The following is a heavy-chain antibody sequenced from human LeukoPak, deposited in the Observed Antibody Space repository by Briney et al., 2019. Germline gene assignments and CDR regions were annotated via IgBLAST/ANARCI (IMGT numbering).Heavy chain of an antibody. CDR2: ISGSGGST. Sequence: GGSLRLSCAASGFTFSSYAMCWVRQAPGKGLEWVSAISGSGGSTYYADSVKGRFTISRDNSKNTLYLQMNSLRAEDTAVYYCATPALYDFWSGYVYWGQGTLVTVSS. J-gene: IGHJ4*02. CDR3: ATPALYDFWSGYVY. V-gene: IGHV3-23*01. CDR1: GFTFSSYA. D-gene: IGHD3-3*01.